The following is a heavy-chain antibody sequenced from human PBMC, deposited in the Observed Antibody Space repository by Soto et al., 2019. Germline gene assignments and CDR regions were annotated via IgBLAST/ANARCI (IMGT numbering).Heavy chain of an antibody. Sequence: QVQLVQSGAEVKKPGSSVKVSCKASGGTFSSYAISWVRQAPGQGLEWMGGIIPIFGTANYAQKFQGRVTITADESTSTAYMELSSLRPEDTAVYYCARVRGSVYGSGSYGDAFDIWGQGTMVTVSS. V-gene: IGHV1-69*01. D-gene: IGHD3-10*01. CDR2: IIPIFGTA. CDR3: ARVRGSVYGSGSYGDAFDI. CDR1: GGTFSSYA. J-gene: IGHJ3*02.